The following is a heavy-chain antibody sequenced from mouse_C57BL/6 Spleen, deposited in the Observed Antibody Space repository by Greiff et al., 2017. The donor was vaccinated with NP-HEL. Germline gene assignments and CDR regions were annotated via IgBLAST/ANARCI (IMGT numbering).Heavy chain of an antibody. CDR3: ARRMGFAY. Sequence: EVKLMESGGGLVKPGGSLKLSCAASGFTFTSYTMSWVRQTPEKRLEWVATISGGGGNTYYPDSVKGRFTIARDNAKNTLYLQMSSLRSEDTALYYCARRMGFAYWGQGTLVTVSA. CDR1: GFTFTSYT. CDR2: ISGGGGNT. V-gene: IGHV5-9*01. J-gene: IGHJ3*01.